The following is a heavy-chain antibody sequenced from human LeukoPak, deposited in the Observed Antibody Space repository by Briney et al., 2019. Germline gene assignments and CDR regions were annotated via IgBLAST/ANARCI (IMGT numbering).Heavy chain of an antibody. Sequence: GGSLRLSCAASGFTFSRYAMYWVRQTPGKGLEWVAVISYGGNNKYYADSVKGRFTISRDNSKNTLYLQMNSLRADDTAVYYCATGIGYDAFDIWGQGTMVTVSS. CDR2: ISYGGNNK. CDR1: GFTFSRYA. J-gene: IGHJ3*02. CDR3: ATGIGYDAFDI. V-gene: IGHV3-30-3*01. D-gene: IGHD1-1*01.